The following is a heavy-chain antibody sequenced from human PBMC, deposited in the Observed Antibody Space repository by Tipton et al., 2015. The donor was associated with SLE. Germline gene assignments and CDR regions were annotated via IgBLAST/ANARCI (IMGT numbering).Heavy chain of an antibody. V-gene: IGHV3-74*01. Sequence: SLRLSCAASGFTFSSYWMHWVRQVPGKGLVWVSRINTDGSSINYADFVKGRFTISRDNAKNTLYLQMNSLRAEDTAVYYCARETWGSGSFGAFDIWGQGTMVTVSS. J-gene: IGHJ3*02. CDR3: ARETWGSGSFGAFDI. CDR1: GFTFSSYW. D-gene: IGHD3-10*01. CDR2: INTDGSSI.